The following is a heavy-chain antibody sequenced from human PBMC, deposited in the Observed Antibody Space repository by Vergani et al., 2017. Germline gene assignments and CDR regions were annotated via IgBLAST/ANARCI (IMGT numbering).Heavy chain of an antibody. J-gene: IGHJ4*02. CDR2: IRPKTDGETT. Sequence: EVQPVESGGGLVKPGGSLRLSCTTSGFTFSSAWMSWVRQAPGKGLEWVARIRPKTDGETTDYAAPVKGRFTISRDDSKNTLYLQMNSLKTEDTAVYYCAKQYFVSRNYLFDYWGQGTLVTVSS. D-gene: IGHD3-9*01. V-gene: IGHV3-15*01. CDR1: GFTFSSAW. CDR3: AKQYFVSRNYLFDY.